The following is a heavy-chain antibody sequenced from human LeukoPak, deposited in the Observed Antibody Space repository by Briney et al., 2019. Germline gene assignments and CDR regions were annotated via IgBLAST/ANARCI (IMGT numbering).Heavy chain of an antibody. CDR3: ARDPYNYDYVWGSYRYFDD. CDR1: GYTFTGYY. V-gene: IGHV1-2*02. Sequence: GASVQVSCKASGYTFTGYYMHWVRPAPGQGLEWMGWINPNSGGTNYAQKFQGRVTMTRDTSISTAYMELSRLRSDDTAVYYCARDPYNYDYVWGSYRYFDDWGQGTLVTVSS. D-gene: IGHD3-16*02. CDR2: INPNSGGT. J-gene: IGHJ4*02.